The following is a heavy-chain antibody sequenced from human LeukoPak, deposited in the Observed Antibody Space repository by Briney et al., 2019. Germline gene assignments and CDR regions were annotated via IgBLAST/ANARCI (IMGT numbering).Heavy chain of an antibody. CDR1: GYTLTELS. D-gene: IGHD3-9*01. CDR3: AADGLRYPDPYYFDY. Sequence: ASVKVSCKVSGYTLTELSMHWVRQAPGKGLEGMGGFDPEDGETIYAQKFQGRVTMTEDTSTDTAYMELSSLRSEDTAVYYCAADGLRYPDPYYFDYWGQGTLVTVSS. V-gene: IGHV1-24*01. J-gene: IGHJ4*02. CDR2: FDPEDGET.